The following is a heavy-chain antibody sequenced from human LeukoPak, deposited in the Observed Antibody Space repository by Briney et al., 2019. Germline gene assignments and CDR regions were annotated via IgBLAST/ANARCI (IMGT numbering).Heavy chain of an antibody. V-gene: IGHV4-4*07. CDR3: ARLWFARGTNGMDV. Sequence: PSETLSLTCTVSGGSISSYYRSWIRQPAGKGLEWIGRFYTSGSTNYNPSLKSRVTMSVDTSKNQFSLKLSSVTAADTAVYYCARLWFARGTNGMDVWGQGTTVTVSS. J-gene: IGHJ6*02. CDR2: FYTSGST. D-gene: IGHD3-10*01. CDR1: GGSISSYY.